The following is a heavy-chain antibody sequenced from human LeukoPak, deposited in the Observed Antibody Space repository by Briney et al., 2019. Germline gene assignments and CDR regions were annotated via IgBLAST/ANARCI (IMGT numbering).Heavy chain of an antibody. D-gene: IGHD3-3*01. CDR2: IYQSGST. CDR1: GYSISSGYY. Sequence: PSETLSLTCAVSGYSISSGYYWGWIRQPPGKGLEWIGSIYQSGSTYYNPSLKSRVTISVDTSKNQFSLKLSSVTAADTAVYYCARRPLVDFWSGYYTLFDYWGQGTLVTVSS. CDR3: ARRPLVDFWSGYYTLFDY. V-gene: IGHV4-38-2*01. J-gene: IGHJ4*02.